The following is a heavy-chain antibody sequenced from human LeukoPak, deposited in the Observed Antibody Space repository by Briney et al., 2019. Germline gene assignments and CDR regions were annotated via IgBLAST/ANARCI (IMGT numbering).Heavy chain of an antibody. Sequence: PGGSLRLSCAVSGFTFSSSWMDWVRQAPGKGLEWVANIKEDGSVKNYVDSVKGRFTISRDNTKNSLYLQMTSLRAEDTAVYYCAKNFGHQQFDSWGQGTLVIVSS. CDR3: AKNFGHQQFDS. D-gene: IGHD3/OR15-3a*01. V-gene: IGHV3-7*01. CDR2: IKEDGSVK. J-gene: IGHJ4*02. CDR1: GFTFSSSW.